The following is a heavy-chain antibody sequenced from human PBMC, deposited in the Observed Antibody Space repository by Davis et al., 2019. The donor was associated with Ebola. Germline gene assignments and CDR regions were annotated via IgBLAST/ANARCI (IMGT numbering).Heavy chain of an antibody. J-gene: IGHJ5*02. V-gene: IGHV4-59*01. CDR1: GGSISSYY. Sequence: PSETLSLTCTVSGGSISSYYWSWIRQPPGKGLEWIGYIYYSGSTNYNPSLKGRVAISVDTSKNQFSLKLSSVTAADTAVYYCARGPCSSTSCYISDWFDPWGQGTLVTVSS. CDR2: IYYSGST. CDR3: ARGPCSSTSCYISDWFDP. D-gene: IGHD2-2*02.